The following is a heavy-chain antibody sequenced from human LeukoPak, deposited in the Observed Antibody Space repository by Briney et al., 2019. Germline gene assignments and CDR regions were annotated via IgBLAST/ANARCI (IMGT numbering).Heavy chain of an antibody. CDR3: AAGSDYYDLIYGMDV. J-gene: IGHJ6*02. D-gene: IGHD3-22*01. Sequence: SVKVSCKASGFTFTSSAVQWVRQARGQRLEWIGWIVVGSGNTNYAQKFQERVTITRDMSTSTAYMELSSLRSEDTAVYYCAAGSDYYDLIYGMDVWGQGTTVTVSS. CDR1: GFTFTSSA. CDR2: IVVGSGNT. V-gene: IGHV1-58*01.